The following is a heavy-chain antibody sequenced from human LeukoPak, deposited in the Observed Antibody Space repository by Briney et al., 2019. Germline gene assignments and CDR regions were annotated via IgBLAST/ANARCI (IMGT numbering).Heavy chain of an antibody. CDR3: ASLYYYDSSGYARDAFDI. CDR2: IYPGDSDT. V-gene: IGHV5-51*01. Sequence: GESLKISCKGSGYSFTSYWIGWVCQMPGKGLEWMGIIYPGDSDTRYSPSFQGQVTISADKSISTAYLQWSSLKASDTAMYYCASLYYYDSSGYARDAFDIWGQGTMVTVSS. J-gene: IGHJ3*02. D-gene: IGHD3-22*01. CDR1: GYSFTSYW.